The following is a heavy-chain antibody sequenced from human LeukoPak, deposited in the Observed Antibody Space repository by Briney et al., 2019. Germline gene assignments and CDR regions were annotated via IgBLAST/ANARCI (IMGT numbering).Heavy chain of an antibody. Sequence: ASVKVSCKASGYTFTSYDINWVRQATGQGLEWMGWMNPNSGNTGYAQKFQGRVTMTRNTSISTAYMELSSLRSEDTAVYYCARLGYSGCDYLHYYYYGMDVWGQGTTVTVSS. CDR2: MNPNSGNT. J-gene: IGHJ6*02. CDR3: ARLGYSGCDYLHYYYYGMDV. CDR1: GYTFTSYD. D-gene: IGHD5-12*01. V-gene: IGHV1-8*01.